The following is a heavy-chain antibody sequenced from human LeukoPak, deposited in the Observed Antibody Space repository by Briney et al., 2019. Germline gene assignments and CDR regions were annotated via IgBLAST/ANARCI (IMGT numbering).Heavy chain of an antibody. CDR1: GFTFSNYW. D-gene: IGHD1-1*01. CDR3: ARKGRTGDWFDP. CDR2: IKEDGSEK. J-gene: IGHJ5*02. Sequence: GGSLRLSCAASGFTFSNYWMSWVRQAPGKGLEWVANIKEDGSEKYYVDSVKGRLTISRDNAKNSLYLQMNSLRAEDTAVYYCARKGRTGDWFDPWGQGTLVTVSS. V-gene: IGHV3-7*05.